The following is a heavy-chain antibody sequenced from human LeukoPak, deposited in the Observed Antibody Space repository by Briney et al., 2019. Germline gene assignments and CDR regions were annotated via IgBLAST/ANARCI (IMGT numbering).Heavy chain of an antibody. D-gene: IGHD4-17*01. CDR1: GGSISSSNW. CDR2: IYHSGST. Sequence: SETLSLTCAVSGGSISSSNWWSWVRQPPGKGLEWIGEIYHSGSTNYNPSLKSRVTISVDKSKNQFSLKLSSVTAADTAVYYCARGSPTTVTTIDAFDIWAQGTMVTVSS. J-gene: IGHJ3*02. CDR3: ARGSPTTVTTIDAFDI. V-gene: IGHV4-4*02.